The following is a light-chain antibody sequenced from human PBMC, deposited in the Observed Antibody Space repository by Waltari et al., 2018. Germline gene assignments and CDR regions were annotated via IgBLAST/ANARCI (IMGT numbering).Light chain of an antibody. CDR2: YAS. Sequence: TCRASQSIGSGLHWFQQKPDQSPKLLIKYASQSISGVPSRFSGSGSGTDFTLTINSLEAEDAATYYCHQSSSPWTFGQGTKVEIK. J-gene: IGKJ1*01. CDR3: HQSSSPWT. CDR1: QSIGSG. V-gene: IGKV6-21*02.